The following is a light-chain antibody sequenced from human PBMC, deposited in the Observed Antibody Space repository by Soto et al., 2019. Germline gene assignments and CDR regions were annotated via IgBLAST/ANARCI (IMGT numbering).Light chain of an antibody. CDR2: GAS. Sequence: EIVLGQSQGTLSSCRGERDSLXGRAGQSVSSSYLAWYQQKPGQAPRLLIYGASSRATGIPDRFSGSGSGTDFTLTISRLEPEDFAVYYCQQYGSSPAITFGQGTRLEIK. V-gene: IGKV3-20*01. CDR3: QQYGSSPAIT. CDR1: QSVSSSY. J-gene: IGKJ5*01.